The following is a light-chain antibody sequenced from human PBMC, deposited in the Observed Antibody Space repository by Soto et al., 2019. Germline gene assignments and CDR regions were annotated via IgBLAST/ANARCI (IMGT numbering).Light chain of an antibody. CDR3: QQRGSWPLT. V-gene: IGKV1-9*01. CDR1: QGISSS. Sequence: DIQLTQSPSFLSASVGDRVTVTCRASQGISSSLAWYQQQPGKAPKLLIYTASTLQSGVPSRFSGSGSGTEFTLTISSLQPEDFATYYCQQRGSWPLTFGGGTKVDIK. J-gene: IGKJ4*01. CDR2: TAS.